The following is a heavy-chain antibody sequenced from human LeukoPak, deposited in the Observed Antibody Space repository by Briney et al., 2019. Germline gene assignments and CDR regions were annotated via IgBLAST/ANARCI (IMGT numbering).Heavy chain of an antibody. Sequence: PGGSLRLSCAASGFAFRTYWMSWVRQAPGKGLEWVASINPGGSETYYVESLKGRFTISTDNAMNSFFLQMNGLRADDTAVYYCAGHMGDRTIYDYWGQGALVTVFS. J-gene: IGHJ4*02. CDR1: GFAFRTYW. V-gene: IGHV3-7*01. D-gene: IGHD1-26*01. CDR2: INPGGSET. CDR3: AGHMGDRTIYDY.